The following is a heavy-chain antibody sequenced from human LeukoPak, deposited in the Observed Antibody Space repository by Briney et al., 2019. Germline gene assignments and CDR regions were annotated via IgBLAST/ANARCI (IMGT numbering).Heavy chain of an antibody. CDR1: GGSISSSSYY. Sequence: PSETLSLTCTVSGGSISSSSYYWGWIRQPPGKGLEWIGSIYYSGSTYYNPSLKSRVTISVDTSKNQFSLKLSSVTAADTAVYYCARDYGDYFHYLDYWGQGTLVTVSS. CDR3: ARDYGDYFHYLDY. V-gene: IGHV4-39*02. J-gene: IGHJ4*02. CDR2: IYYSGST. D-gene: IGHD4-17*01.